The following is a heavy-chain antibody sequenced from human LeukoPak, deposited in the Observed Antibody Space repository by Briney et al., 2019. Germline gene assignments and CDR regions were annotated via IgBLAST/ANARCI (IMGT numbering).Heavy chain of an antibody. D-gene: IGHD6-19*01. V-gene: IGHV3-64*01. J-gene: IGHJ4*02. Sequence: GGSLRLSCAASGFIFCNYAMNWVRQAPGKGLEYVSAITSNGGSTYYGNSVKGRFTISRDNSKNTLYLQMGSLRTEDMAVYYCARDGAGSGWYGPDYWGQGTLVTVSS. CDR3: ARDGAGSGWYGPDY. CDR2: ITSNGGST. CDR1: GFIFCNYA.